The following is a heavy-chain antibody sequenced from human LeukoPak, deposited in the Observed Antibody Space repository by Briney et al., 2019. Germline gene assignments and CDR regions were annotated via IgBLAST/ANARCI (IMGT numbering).Heavy chain of an antibody. CDR2: INPNSGGT. J-gene: IGHJ6*02. Sequence: ASVKVSCKASGYTFTGYYMHWVRQAPGQGREWMGWINPNSGGTNYAQKFQGRVTMTRDTSISTAYMELSRLRSDDTAVYYCARGGPTIFGVVIMPYYYYGMDVWGQGTTVTVSS. CDR3: ARGGPTIFGVVIMPYYYYGMDV. CDR1: GYTFTGYY. V-gene: IGHV1-2*02. D-gene: IGHD3-3*01.